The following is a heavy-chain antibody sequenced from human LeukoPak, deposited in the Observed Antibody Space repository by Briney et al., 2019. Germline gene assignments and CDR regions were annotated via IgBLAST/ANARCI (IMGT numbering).Heavy chain of an antibody. CDR3: ARLRKVVRGVIRDYYYYYYMDV. V-gene: IGHV3-74*01. J-gene: IGHJ6*03. CDR1: GFTFSSYW. D-gene: IGHD3-10*01. Sequence: GGSLRLSCAASGFTFSSYWMHWVRQAPGKGLVWVSRINSDGSSTSYADSVKGRFTISRDNAKNTLYLQMNSLRAEDTAVYYCARLRKVVRGVIRDYYYYYYMDVWGRGTTVTISS. CDR2: INSDGSST.